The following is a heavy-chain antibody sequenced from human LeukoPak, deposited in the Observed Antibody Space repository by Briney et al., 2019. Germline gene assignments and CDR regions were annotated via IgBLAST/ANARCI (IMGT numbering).Heavy chain of an antibody. J-gene: IGHJ4*02. D-gene: IGHD3-22*01. CDR1: GFTFSSNS. CDR2: ISLSSSTK. CDR3: ARDLSIRRGFSGYYPLGY. V-gene: IGHV3-48*01. Sequence: PGGSLRLSCAASGFTFSSNSMNWVRQAPGKGLEWISYISLSSSTKYYADSVKGRFTISRDNAKNSLYLQMNSLRAEDTAVYYCARDLSIRRGFSGYYPLGYWGQGTLVTVSS.